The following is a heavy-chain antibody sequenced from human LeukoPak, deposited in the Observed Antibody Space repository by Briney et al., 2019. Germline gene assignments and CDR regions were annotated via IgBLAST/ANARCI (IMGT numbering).Heavy chain of an antibody. V-gene: IGHV1-69*05. J-gene: IGHJ6*03. CDR2: IIPIFGTA. D-gene: IGHD3-22*01. CDR3: ARGAYYDSSGYSIYYYYYMDV. CDR1: GGTFSSYA. Sequence: ASVKVSCKASGGTFSSYAISWVRQAPGQGLEWMGGIIPIFGTANYAQKFQGRVTITTDESTSTAYMELSSLRSEDTAVYYCARGAYYDSSGYSIYYYYYMDVWGKGTTVTVSS.